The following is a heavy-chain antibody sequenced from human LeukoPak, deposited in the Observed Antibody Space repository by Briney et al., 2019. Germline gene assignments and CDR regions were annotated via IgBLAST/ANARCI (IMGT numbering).Heavy chain of an antibody. CDR3: GRERVAATNGFDY. CDR2: IYTSGST. CDR1: GGSISSGSYY. Sequence: PSQTLSLTCTVSGGSISSGSYYWSWIRQPAGKGLEWIGRIYTSGSTNYNPSLKSRVTISVDTSKNQFSLKLSAVTAADTAVYYCGRERVAATNGFDYWGQGTLVTVSS. J-gene: IGHJ4*02. D-gene: IGHD2-15*01. V-gene: IGHV4-61*02.